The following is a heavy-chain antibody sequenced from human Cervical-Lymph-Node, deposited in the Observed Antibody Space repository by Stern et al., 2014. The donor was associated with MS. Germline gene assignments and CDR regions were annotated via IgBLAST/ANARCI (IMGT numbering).Heavy chain of an antibody. J-gene: IGHJ4*02. V-gene: IGHV1-2*06. Sequence: VQLLESGAEVKKPGASVKVSCKASGYTFTGYFMHWVRQAPGQGLEWMGRIHPHSGGTEYAQKFQGRVTMTRDTSISTAHMELSRLRSDDKAVYYCARSAIEIAAPGHFDYWGQGTLVTVSS. D-gene: IGHD6-13*01. CDR2: IHPHSGGT. CDR3: ARSAIEIAAPGHFDY. CDR1: GYTFTGYF.